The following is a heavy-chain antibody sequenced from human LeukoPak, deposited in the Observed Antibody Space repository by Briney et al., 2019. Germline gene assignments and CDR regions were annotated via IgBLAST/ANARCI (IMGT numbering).Heavy chain of an antibody. CDR3: ARAAGWLDP. V-gene: IGHV3-11*01. Sequence: GGSLRLSCAASGFTFSDYYMSWIRQAPGKGLEWISYISNNGRTIHYADSVKGRFIISRDNTKKSLYLQMNSLRVEDTAVYYCARAAGWLDPWGRGTLVTVPS. D-gene: IGHD6-13*01. J-gene: IGHJ5*01. CDR2: ISNNGRTI. CDR1: GFTFSDYY.